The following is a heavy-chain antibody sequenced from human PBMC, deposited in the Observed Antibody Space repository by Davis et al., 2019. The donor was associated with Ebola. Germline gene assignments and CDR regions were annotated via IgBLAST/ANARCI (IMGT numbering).Heavy chain of an antibody. D-gene: IGHD5-18*01. CDR2: IYSGGST. J-gene: IGHJ6*02. CDR1: GFTVSSNY. V-gene: IGHV3-53*05. CDR3: ARDHVLDTAMVNYYYYGMDV. Sequence: GGPLRLSCAASGFTVSSNYMSWVRQAPGKGLEWVSVIYSGGSTYYADSVKGRFTISRDNSKNTLYLQMNSLRAEDTAVYYCARDHVLDTAMVNYYYYGMDVWGQGTTVTVSS.